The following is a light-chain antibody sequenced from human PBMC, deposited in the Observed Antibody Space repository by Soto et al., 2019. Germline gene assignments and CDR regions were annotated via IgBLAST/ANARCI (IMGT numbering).Light chain of an antibody. CDR1: SSDIGFYNY. J-gene: IGLJ3*02. Sequence: QSVLTQPASVSGSPGQSITISCTGTSSDIGFYNYVSWYQQYPGKAPNLLIYGVTNRPSGVSYRFSGSKSGSTASLTISGLRDEDEADYYCSSYSRYRVLVFGGGTKVTVL. CDR3: SSYSRYRVLV. CDR2: GVT. V-gene: IGLV2-14*03.